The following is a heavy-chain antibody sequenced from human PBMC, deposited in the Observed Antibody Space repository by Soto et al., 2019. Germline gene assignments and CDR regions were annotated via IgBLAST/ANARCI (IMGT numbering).Heavy chain of an antibody. CDR3: ARLGGYCTITSCYGYYGMDV. V-gene: IGHV4-39*01. J-gene: IGHJ6*02. CDR1: GGSISSSNW. CDR2: FYYSGST. Sequence: SETLSLTCAVSGGSISSSNWWGWIRQPPGKGLEWIGTFYYSGSTYYNPSLESRVTISVDTSKNQFSLKVSSVTAADTAVYYCARLGGYCTITSCYGYYGMDVWGQGTTVTVSS. D-gene: IGHD2-2*01.